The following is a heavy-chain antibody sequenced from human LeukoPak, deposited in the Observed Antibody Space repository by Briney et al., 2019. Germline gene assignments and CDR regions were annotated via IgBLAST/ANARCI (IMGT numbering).Heavy chain of an antibody. D-gene: IGHD3-10*01. CDR3: AKVPYGSGEFDY. Sequence: GGSLRLSCAASGFTFSSYWMHWVRQAPGKGLEWVSAISGSGGSTYYADSVKGRFTISRDNSKNTLYLQMNSLRAEDTAVYYCAKVPYGSGEFDYWGQGTLVTVSS. CDR1: GFTFSSYW. V-gene: IGHV3-23*01. J-gene: IGHJ4*02. CDR2: ISGSGGST.